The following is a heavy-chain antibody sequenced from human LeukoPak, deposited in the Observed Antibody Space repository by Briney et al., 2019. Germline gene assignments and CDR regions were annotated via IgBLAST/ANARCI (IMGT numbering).Heavy chain of an antibody. Sequence: SETLSLTCTVSGGSISSYYWSWIRQPPGKGLEWIGYIYYSGSTNYNPSLKSRVTISVDTSKNQFSLKLSSVTAADTAVYYCARVLEDYDFWSGYVDYWGQGTLVTVSS. J-gene: IGHJ4*02. V-gene: IGHV4-59*01. D-gene: IGHD3-3*01. CDR3: ARVLEDYDFWSGYVDY. CDR2: IYYSGST. CDR1: GGSISSYY.